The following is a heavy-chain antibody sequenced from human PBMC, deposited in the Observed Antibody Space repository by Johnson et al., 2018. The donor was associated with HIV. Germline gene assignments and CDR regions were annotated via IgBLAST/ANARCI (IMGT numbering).Heavy chain of an antibody. V-gene: IGHV3-15*05. J-gene: IGHJ3*02. CDR1: GFTFSSYA. CDR3: ARDGRDLVTRGAFDI. D-gene: IGHD5-18*01. CDR2: IKSKTDGGTR. Sequence: VQLVESGGGLVQPGGSLRLSCAASGFTFSSYAMNWVRQAPGKGLEWVGRIKSKTDGGTRDYAAPVKGRFTISRDNAKNSLYLQMNTLRPEDTALYYCARDGRDLVTRGAFDIWGQGTMVTVSS.